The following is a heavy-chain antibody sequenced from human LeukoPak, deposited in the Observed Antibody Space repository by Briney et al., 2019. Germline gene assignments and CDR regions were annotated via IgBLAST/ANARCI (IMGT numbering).Heavy chain of an antibody. CDR1: GFSLITSGVG. V-gene: IGHV2-5*02. D-gene: IGHD3-16*01. CDR3: AHIMITFGGVLRDDAFDV. J-gene: IGHJ3*01. Sequence: SCPTLVNPTQTLTLTGIFSGFSLITSGVGVGWIRQSPGKALEWVAIIYWDNDKRYSPYLNNRLSITKDTSNNQVVLTMTNMDPVDTGTYFCAHIMITFGGVLRDDAFDVWGPGTVVTVSP. CDR2: IYWDNDK.